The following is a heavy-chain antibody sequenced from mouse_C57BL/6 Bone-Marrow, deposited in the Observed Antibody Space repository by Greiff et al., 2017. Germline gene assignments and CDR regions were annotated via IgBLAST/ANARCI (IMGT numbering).Heavy chain of an antibody. J-gene: IGHJ3*01. V-gene: IGHV6-3*01. CDR1: GFTFSNYW. Sequence: DVQLQESGGGLVQPGGSMKLSCVASGFTFSNYWMNWVRQSPEKGLECVAQIRLKSDNYATHYAESVKGRFTISRDDSKSSVYLQMNNLRAEDTGIYYCTIYYYGEGFAYWGQGTLVTVSA. D-gene: IGHD1-1*01. CDR3: TIYYYGEGFAY. CDR2: IRLKSDNYAT.